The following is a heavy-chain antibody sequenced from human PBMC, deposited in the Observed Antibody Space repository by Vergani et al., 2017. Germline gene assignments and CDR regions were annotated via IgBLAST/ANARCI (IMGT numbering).Heavy chain of an antibody. CDR3: AKDYNIMGALHY. CDR1: GFTFNYYA. CDR2: ITYNGGRT. D-gene: IGHD5-12*01. V-gene: IGHV3-23*04. Sequence: VQLVESGGGVVQPGGSLRLSCGASGFTFNYYAMSWVRQAPGKGLEWVSTITYNGGRTYYADSVTGRFTISRDNSKNTLFLQLKTLRAEDTGVYYCAKDYNIMGALHYWGQGTLVAVSS. J-gene: IGHJ4*02.